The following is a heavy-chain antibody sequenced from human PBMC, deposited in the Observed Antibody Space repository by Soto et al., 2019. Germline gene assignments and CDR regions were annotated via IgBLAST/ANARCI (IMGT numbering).Heavy chain of an antibody. Sequence: SESLSLTCTVSGGSIGYYFWSWIRQPPGKGLEWIGYLSYTGSTNYNASLKGRVTISVDASKNQFSLKLSAVTAADTAEYYCARGQDSWTGYWDYSFYAMHVWGQGTTVTVSS. J-gene: IGHJ6*02. CDR3: ARGQDSWTGYWDYSFYAMHV. V-gene: IGHV4-59*01. D-gene: IGHD3-3*01. CDR1: GGSIGYYF. CDR2: LSYTGST.